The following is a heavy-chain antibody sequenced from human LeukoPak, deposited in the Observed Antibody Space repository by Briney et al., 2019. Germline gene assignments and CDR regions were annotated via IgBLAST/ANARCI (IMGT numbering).Heavy chain of an antibody. CDR2: INHSGST. CDR1: GFTFSNAW. Sequence: GSLRLSCAASGFTFSNAWMSWIRQPPGKGLEWIGEINHSGSTNYNPSLKSRVTISVDTSKNQFSLKLSSVTAADTAVYYCARRRSGTGWFDPWGQGTLVTVSS. D-gene: IGHD1-14*01. CDR3: ARRRSGTGWFDP. J-gene: IGHJ5*02. V-gene: IGHV4-34*01.